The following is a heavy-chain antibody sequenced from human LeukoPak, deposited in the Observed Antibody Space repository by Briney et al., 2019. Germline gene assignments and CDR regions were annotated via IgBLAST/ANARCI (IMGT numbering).Heavy chain of an antibody. Sequence: GGSLRLSCAASGFTFSSYWMSWVRQAPGKGLEWVANIKQDGSEKYYVDSVKGRFTISRDNAKNSLYLQMNNLRAEDTAVYYCARVGLSWSPLSQYYFDYWGQGTLVTVSS. V-gene: IGHV3-7*01. CDR2: IKQDGSEK. CDR1: GFTFSSYW. CDR3: ARVGLSWSPLSQYYFDY. J-gene: IGHJ4*02.